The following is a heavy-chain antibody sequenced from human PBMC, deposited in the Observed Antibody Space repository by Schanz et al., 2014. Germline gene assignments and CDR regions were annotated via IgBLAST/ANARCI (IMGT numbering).Heavy chain of an antibody. CDR1: GYTFTSYG. CDR2: ISAYNGNT. CDR3: ARDAADFYDILTEEDY. V-gene: IGHV1-18*01. Sequence: QVQLVQSGAEVKKPGASVKVSCKASGYTFTSYGISWVRPAPGQELEWMGGISAYNGNTKYPQKLQGRVTMTTDTSTSTAYMELRSLRSDDTAVYYCARDAADFYDILTEEDYWGQGTLVTVSS. J-gene: IGHJ4*02. D-gene: IGHD3-9*01.